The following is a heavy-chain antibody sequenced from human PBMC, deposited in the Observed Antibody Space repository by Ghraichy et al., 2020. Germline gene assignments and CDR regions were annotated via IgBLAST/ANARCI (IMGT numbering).Heavy chain of an antibody. CDR1: GYTFSNYG. V-gene: IGHV1-18*04. Sequence: ASVKVSCKASGYTFSNYGISWVRQAPGQGIEWMGWISTYNGHTNYAQNLQGRVTMTTDTSTSTAYLELRSLRSDDTAVYYCARVLYSGSYPQSDYWGQGTLVTVSS. D-gene: IGHD1-26*01. CDR3: ARVLYSGSYPQSDY. J-gene: IGHJ4*02. CDR2: ISTYNGHT.